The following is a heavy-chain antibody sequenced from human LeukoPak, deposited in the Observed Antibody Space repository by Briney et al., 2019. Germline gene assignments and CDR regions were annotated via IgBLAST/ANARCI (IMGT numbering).Heavy chain of an antibody. D-gene: IGHD5-18*01. V-gene: IGHV3-30-3*01. CDR2: ISCDGSNK. J-gene: IGHJ4*02. Sequence: GGSLRLSCAASGFTFSSYAMHWVRQAPGKGLEWVAVISCDGSNKCYADSVKGRFTISRDNSKNTLYLQMNSLRAEDTAVYYCAREGTAIEIDYWGQGTLVTVSS. CDR3: AREGTAIEIDY. CDR1: GFTFSSYA.